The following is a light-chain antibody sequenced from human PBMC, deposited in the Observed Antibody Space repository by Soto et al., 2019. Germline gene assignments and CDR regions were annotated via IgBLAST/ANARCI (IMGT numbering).Light chain of an antibody. Sequence: PGERATLSCRASQSVSSSYLAWYQQKPGQAPRLLIYGASSRATGIPDRFSGSGSGTDFTLTISRLEPEDFAVFYCQQYGSSPTTFGQGTKVEIK. CDR3: QQYGSSPTT. CDR1: QSVSSSY. V-gene: IGKV3-20*01. CDR2: GAS. J-gene: IGKJ1*01.